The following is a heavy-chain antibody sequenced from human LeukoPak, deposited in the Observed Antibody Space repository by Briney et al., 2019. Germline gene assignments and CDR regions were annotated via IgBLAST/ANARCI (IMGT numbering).Heavy chain of an antibody. CDR2: ISYSGNT. CDR1: GGSISRSY. D-gene: IGHD2-15*01. V-gene: IGHV4-59*01. CDR3: ARSCSGGSCYYD. J-gene: IGHJ4*02. Sequence: PSETLSLTCTVSGGSISRSYWTWIRQPPGQGLEWIGYISYSGNTNYSPSLRGRVSISTDTSKTQFSLKLSSATAADTAVYYCARSCSGGSCYYDWGQGTLVTVSS.